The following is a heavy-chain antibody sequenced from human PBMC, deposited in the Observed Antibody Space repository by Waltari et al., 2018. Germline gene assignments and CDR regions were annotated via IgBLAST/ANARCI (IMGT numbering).Heavy chain of an antibody. CDR1: GYTFTGYY. D-gene: IGHD6-13*01. Sequence: QVQLVQSGAEVKKPGASVKVSCKASGYTFTGYYMHWVRQAPGQGLEWMGRINPNSGGKNYAQKFQGRVTMTRDTSISTAYMELGRLRSDDTAVYYCASPWGSSLEYFQHWGQGTLVTVSS. V-gene: IGHV1-2*06. CDR3: ASPWGSSLEYFQH. J-gene: IGHJ1*01. CDR2: INPNSGGK.